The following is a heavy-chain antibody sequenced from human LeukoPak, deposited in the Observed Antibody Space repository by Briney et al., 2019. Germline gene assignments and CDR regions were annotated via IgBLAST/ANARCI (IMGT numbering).Heavy chain of an antibody. CDR3: AREGYTCSGEEYYFDY. J-gene: IGHJ4*02. CDR2: IIPIFGTA. CDR1: GGTFSSYA. Sequence: ASVKVSCKASGGTFSSYAISWVRQAPGQGLEWMGGIIPIFGTANYAQKFQGRVTITADESTSTAYMELSSLRSEDTAVYYCAREGYTCSGEEYYFDYLGQGTLVTVSS. D-gene: IGHD5-18*01. V-gene: IGHV1-69*13.